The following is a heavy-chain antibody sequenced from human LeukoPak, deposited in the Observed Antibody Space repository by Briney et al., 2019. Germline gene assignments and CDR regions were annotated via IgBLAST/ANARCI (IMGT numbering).Heavy chain of an antibody. V-gene: IGHV3-30*18. CDR2: ISYDGSNK. Sequence: PGGSLRLSCAASGFTFSSYGMHWVRQAPGRGLEWVAVISYDGSNKYYADSVKGRFTISRDNSKNTLYLQMNSLRAEDTAFYYCAKDGPYSGYDLARWGQGTLVTVSS. CDR1: GFTFSSYG. CDR3: AKDGPYSGYDLAR. J-gene: IGHJ4*02. D-gene: IGHD5-12*01.